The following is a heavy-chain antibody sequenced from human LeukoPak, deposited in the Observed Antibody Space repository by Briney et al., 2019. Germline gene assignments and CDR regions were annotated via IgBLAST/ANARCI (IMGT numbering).Heavy chain of an antibody. CDR3: ARGGYYYDISGYLSFAY. Sequence: GGSLRLSCAASGFSFSSYSMNWVRQAPGKGLEWVSSITSSSSYIYYADSVKGRFTISRDNAKNSLYLQMNSLRAEDTAVYYCARGGYYYDISGYLSFAYWGQGTLVTVSS. J-gene: IGHJ4*02. D-gene: IGHD3-22*01. CDR1: GFSFSSYS. CDR2: ITSSSSYI. V-gene: IGHV3-21*01.